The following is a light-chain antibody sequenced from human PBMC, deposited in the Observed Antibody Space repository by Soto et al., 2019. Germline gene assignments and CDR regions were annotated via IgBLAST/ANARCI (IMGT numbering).Light chain of an antibody. Sequence: EILMTQSPATLSVSPGDRATLAGMASQSVDNDLAWYQQKPGQPPRLLIYDASTRATGIPARFSGSQSGTEFTLTISSLLSEDFAVYSCQQYNNWPLTFGGGTKVDI. CDR3: QQYNNWPLT. J-gene: IGKJ4*01. CDR1: QSVDND. V-gene: IGKV3D-15*01. CDR2: DAS.